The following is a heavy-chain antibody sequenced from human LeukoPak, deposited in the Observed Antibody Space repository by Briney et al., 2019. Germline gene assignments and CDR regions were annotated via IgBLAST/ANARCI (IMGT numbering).Heavy chain of an antibody. CDR1: GYTFTGYY. CDR2: INPNSGGT. D-gene: IGHD1-26*01. V-gene: IGHV1-2*02. Sequence: GASVKVSCKASGYTFTGYYMHWVRQAPGQGLEWMGWINPNSGGTNYAQKFQGGVTMTRDTSISTAYMELSRLRSDDTAVYYCAIHYSGSSNFDYWGQGTLVTVSS. J-gene: IGHJ4*02. CDR3: AIHYSGSSNFDY.